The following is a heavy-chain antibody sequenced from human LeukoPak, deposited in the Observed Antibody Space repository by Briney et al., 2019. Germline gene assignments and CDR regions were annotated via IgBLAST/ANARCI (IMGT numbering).Heavy chain of an antibody. CDR3: ARDGRGVELGIVNPNFDY. V-gene: IGHV4-39*07. J-gene: IGHJ4*02. Sequence: PSETLSLTCTVSGGSISSSSYYWGWIRQPPGKGLEWIGSIYYSGSTYYNPSLKSRVTISVDTSKNQFSLKLSSVTAADTAVYYCARDGRGVELGIVNPNFDYWGQGTLVTVSS. D-gene: IGHD7-27*01. CDR2: IYYSGST. CDR1: GGSISSSSYY.